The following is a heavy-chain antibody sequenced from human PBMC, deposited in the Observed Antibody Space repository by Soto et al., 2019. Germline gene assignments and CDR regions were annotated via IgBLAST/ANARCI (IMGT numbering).Heavy chain of an antibody. V-gene: IGHV4-34*01. Sequence: SETLSLTCAVYGGSFSGYYWSWIRQPPGKGLEWIGEINHSGSTNYNPSLKSRVTISVDTSKNQFSLKLSSVTAADTAVYYCARGVYDILTYYYYYMDVWGKGTTVTVSS. CDR1: GGSFSGYY. CDR2: INHSGST. J-gene: IGHJ6*03. D-gene: IGHD3-9*01. CDR3: ARGVYDILTYYYYYMDV.